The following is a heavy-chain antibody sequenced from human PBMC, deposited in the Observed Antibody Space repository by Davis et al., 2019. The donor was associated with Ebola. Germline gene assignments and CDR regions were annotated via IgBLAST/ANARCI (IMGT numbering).Heavy chain of an antibody. CDR1: GYLFTSYW. D-gene: IGHD1-1*01. J-gene: IGHJ4*02. Sequence: KVSCKGSGYLFTSYWIAWVRQMPGKGLEWMAIIYPGDSDTRYSPSFRGQVTISADKSTTTAYLQWSSLRAPDTATYYCARLRGTTGFNFWGQGTLVTVSS. CDR2: IYPGDSDT. CDR3: ARLRGTTGFNF. V-gene: IGHV5-51*01.